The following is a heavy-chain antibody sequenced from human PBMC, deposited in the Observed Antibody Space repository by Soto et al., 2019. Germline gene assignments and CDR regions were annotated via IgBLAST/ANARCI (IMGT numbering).Heavy chain of an antibody. J-gene: IGHJ4*02. D-gene: IGHD6-19*01. CDR2: IYYSGST. CDR1: GGSISSYY. Sequence: SETLSLTCTVSGGSISSYYWSWIRQPPGKGLEWIGYIYYSGSTNYNPSLKSPVSISVDTSKNQFSLKLSSVTAADTAVYYCARHWDHSGWYYYWGQGTLVTVSS. CDR3: ARHWDHSGWYYY. V-gene: IGHV4-59*08.